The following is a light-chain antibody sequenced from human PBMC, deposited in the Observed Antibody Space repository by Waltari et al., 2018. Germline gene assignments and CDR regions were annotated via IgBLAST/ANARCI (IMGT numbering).Light chain of an antibody. CDR2: DVN. V-gene: IGLV2-11*01. CDR1: SSDVGGYDS. Sequence: QSALTQPRSVSGSPGQSVTISCTGTSSDVGGYDSVSWYQQHPGKAPKLMIYDVNKRPSGVPDRFSGSKSGNTASLTISGLKADDEADYYCCSYAGSQTSVFGGGTKVTVL. CDR3: CSYAGSQTSV. J-gene: IGLJ2*01.